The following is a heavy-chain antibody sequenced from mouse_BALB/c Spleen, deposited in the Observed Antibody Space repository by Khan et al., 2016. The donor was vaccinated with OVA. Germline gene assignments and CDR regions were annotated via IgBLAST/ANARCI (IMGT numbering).Heavy chain of an antibody. D-gene: IGHD2-14*01. Sequence: EVQLQESGPSLVKPSQTLPLTCSVAGDSITSGFWNWIRKFPGNKLEYMGYISSSGATYYSPSLKSRISITRDTSNNQYYLQQNSVTTEDTATDCCARLDYRYDRYFDVWGAGTTVTVSS. V-gene: IGHV3-8*02. CDR1: GDSITSGF. J-gene: IGHJ1*01. CDR2: ISSSGAT. CDR3: ARLDYRYDRYFDV.